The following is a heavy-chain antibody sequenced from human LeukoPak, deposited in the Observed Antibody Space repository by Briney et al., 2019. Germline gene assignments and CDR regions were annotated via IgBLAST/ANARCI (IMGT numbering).Heavy chain of an antibody. V-gene: IGHV3-33*06. CDR3: AKDTAVPFLEPAS. CDR2: IWFDGSVK. Sequence: GGSLRLSCAASGFTFNTHGMHWVRQAPGKGLEWVAAIWFDGSVKHYSDAVKGRFTISRDNSLNTLYLQMNSLRVEDTSIYYCAKDTAVPFLEPASWGQGTLVTVSS. D-gene: IGHD3-3*02. J-gene: IGHJ5*02. CDR1: GFTFNTHG.